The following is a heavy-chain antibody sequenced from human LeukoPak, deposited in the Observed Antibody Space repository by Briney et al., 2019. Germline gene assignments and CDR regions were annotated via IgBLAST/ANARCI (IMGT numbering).Heavy chain of an antibody. V-gene: IGHV1-18*01. J-gene: IGHJ5*02. Sequence: ASVKVSRKASGYTFTSYGISWVRQAPGQGLEWMGWISAYNGNTNYAQKLQGRVTMTTDTSTSTAYMELRSLRSDDTAVYYCAREASLEGWFDPWGQGTLVTVSS. D-gene: IGHD1-1*01. CDR2: ISAYNGNT. CDR3: AREASLEGWFDP. CDR1: GYTFTSYG.